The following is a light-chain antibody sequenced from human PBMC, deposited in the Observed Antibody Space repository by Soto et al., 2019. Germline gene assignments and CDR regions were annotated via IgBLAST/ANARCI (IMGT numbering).Light chain of an antibody. CDR3: CSYAGSSTSWV. J-gene: IGLJ3*02. V-gene: IGLV2-23*02. CDR1: SSDVGSYNL. Sequence: QSVLTQPASVSGSPGQSITISCTGTSSDVGSYNLVSWYQQHPGKAPKLMIYEVSKRPSGVSNRFSGSKSGNTASLTISGLLAEDEADYYCCSYAGSSTSWVFGGGTKLTVL. CDR2: EVS.